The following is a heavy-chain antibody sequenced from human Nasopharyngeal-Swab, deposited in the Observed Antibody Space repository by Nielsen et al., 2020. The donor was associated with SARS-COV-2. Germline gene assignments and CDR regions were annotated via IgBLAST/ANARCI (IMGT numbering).Heavy chain of an antibody. CDR2: ISYDESNK. J-gene: IGHJ5*02. D-gene: IGHD7-27*01. CDR1: GFIFSSYA. V-gene: IGHV3-30-3*01. Sequence: GESLKISCAASGFIFSSYAMHWVRQAPGKGLEWVAVISYDESNKYYADSVKGRFTISRDNSKNTLYLQMNSLRAEDTAVYYCARGTGLENWFDPWGQGTLVTVSS. CDR3: ARGTGLENWFDP.